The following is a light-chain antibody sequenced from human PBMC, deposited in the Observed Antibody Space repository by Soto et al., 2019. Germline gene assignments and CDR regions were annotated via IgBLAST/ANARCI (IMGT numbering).Light chain of an antibody. CDR3: SSYTSSSTLLYV. V-gene: IGLV2-14*01. Sequence: QSVLTQPASVSGSPGQSITISCTGTSSDVGGYNYVSWYQQHPGKAPKLMIYDVSNRPSGVSNRFSGSKSGNTASLTISGLQAEDEADYYCSSYTSSSTLLYVVGTGTKVTDL. CDR2: DVS. CDR1: SSDVGGYNY. J-gene: IGLJ1*01.